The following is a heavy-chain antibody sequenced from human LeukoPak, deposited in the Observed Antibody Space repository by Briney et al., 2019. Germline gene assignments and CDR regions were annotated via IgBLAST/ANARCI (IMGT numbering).Heavy chain of an antibody. Sequence: PETPSLTCTVSGVSISSNYWSWIGQPPGKGLEWNGLEWFGYIHANGDTKYNPSLNSRVTISLDSSRSQLSLNLRSLTAADTALYFCAGYDHSSYLAYWVQ. CDR3: AGYDHSSYLAY. CDR1: GVSISSNY. V-gene: IGHV4-4*08. CDR2: IHANGDT. J-gene: IGHJ4*02. D-gene: IGHD4-11*01.